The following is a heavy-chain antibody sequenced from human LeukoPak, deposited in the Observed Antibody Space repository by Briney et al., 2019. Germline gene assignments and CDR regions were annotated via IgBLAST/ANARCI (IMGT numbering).Heavy chain of an antibody. J-gene: IGHJ4*02. CDR1: GGSISSSSYY. V-gene: IGHV4-39*01. CDR2: IYYSGST. D-gene: IGHD6-6*01. Sequence: PSGTLSLTCAVSGGSISSSSYYWGWIRQPPGKGLEWIGSIYYSGSTYYNPSLKSRVTISVDTSKNQFSLKLSSVTAADTAVYYCAAVSYYFDYWGQGTLVTVSS. CDR3: AAVSYYFDY.